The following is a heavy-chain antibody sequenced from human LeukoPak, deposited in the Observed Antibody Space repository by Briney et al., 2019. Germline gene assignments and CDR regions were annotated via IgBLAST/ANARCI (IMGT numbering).Heavy chain of an antibody. CDR1: GGSISSYY. D-gene: IGHD3-22*01. V-gene: IGHV4-59*01. CDR3: ARGSEYDSSEDY. J-gene: IGHJ4*02. Sequence: SETLSLTCTVSGGSISSYYWSWIRQPPGKGLEWIGYIYYSGSTNYNPSLKSRVTISVDTSKSQFSLKLSSVTAADTAVYYCARGSEYDSSEDYWGQGTLVTVSS. CDR2: IYYSGST.